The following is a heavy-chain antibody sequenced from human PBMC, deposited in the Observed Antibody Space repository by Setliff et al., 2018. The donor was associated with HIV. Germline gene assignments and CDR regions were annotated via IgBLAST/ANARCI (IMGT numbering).Heavy chain of an antibody. D-gene: IGHD3-3*01. Sequence: SETLSLTCTVSGGSISSGTYYWSWIRQHPGKGLEWIGYIYYSGSTYYNPSLKSRVTISVDTSRNQFSLKLSSVTAADTAVYYCARDRSDYYNRPGYFDHWGQGTPVTVSS. CDR2: IYYSGST. CDR1: GGSISSGTYY. V-gene: IGHV4-31*03. CDR3: ARDRSDYYNRPGYFDH. J-gene: IGHJ4*02.